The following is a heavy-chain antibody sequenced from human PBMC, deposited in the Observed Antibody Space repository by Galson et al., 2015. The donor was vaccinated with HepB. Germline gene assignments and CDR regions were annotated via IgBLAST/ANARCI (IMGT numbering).Heavy chain of an antibody. J-gene: IGHJ4*02. D-gene: IGHD1-14*01. CDR1: GFRFSSFD. CDR2: ISGGGGIT. CDR3: ARDLVSDVPDHLDY. V-gene: IGHV3-30-3*01. Sequence: SLRLSCAASGFRFSSFDMHWVRQTPGKGLEWVAVISGGGGITIYAESVKGRFTISRDNPKNTLYLQMDSLGSEDTAVYFCARDLVSDVPDHLDYWGQGTPFTVSS.